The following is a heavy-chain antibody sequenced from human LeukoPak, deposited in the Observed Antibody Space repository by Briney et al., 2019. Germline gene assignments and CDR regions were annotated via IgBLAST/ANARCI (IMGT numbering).Heavy chain of an antibody. CDR3: ARDLEGNYYDSSGYSLNPTFDY. Sequence: GRSLRLSCAASGFTFSSYAMHWVRQAPGKGLEWMAVISYDGSNKYYADSVKGRFTISRDNSKNTLYLQMNSLRAEDTAVYYCARDLEGNYYDSSGYSLNPTFDYWGQGTLVTVSS. V-gene: IGHV3-30-3*01. J-gene: IGHJ4*02. CDR2: ISYDGSNK. D-gene: IGHD3-22*01. CDR1: GFTFSSYA.